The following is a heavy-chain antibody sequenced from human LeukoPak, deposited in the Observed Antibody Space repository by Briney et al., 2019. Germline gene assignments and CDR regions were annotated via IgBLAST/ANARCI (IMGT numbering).Heavy chain of an antibody. CDR1: GYTFTNFG. CDR2: ISPYNGDT. CDR3: ARGGVKGIAAVATYFDP. V-gene: IGHV1-18*01. D-gene: IGHD6-13*01. Sequence: GASVKVSCKASGYTFTNFGVTWVRQAPGQGLEWMGWISPYNGDTDYAQKLQGRATMTTDTSTSTAFMELRSLRSDDTAVYYCARGGVKGIAAVATYFDPWGQGTLVTVSS. J-gene: IGHJ5*02.